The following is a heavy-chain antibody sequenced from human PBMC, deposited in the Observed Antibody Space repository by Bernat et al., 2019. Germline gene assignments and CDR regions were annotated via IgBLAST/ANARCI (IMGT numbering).Heavy chain of an antibody. J-gene: IGHJ4*02. D-gene: IGHD5-24*01. Sequence: EVQLLESGGGLVQPRGSLRLSCAASGFTFSSYAMSWVRQAPGKGLEWVSAISGSGGSTYNADSVKGRFTISRDNSKNTLYLQMNSLRAEDTAVYYCAKDPRDGYNYYFDYWGQGTLVTVSS. V-gene: IGHV3-23*01. CDR1: GFTFSSYA. CDR2: ISGSGGST. CDR3: AKDPRDGYNYYFDY.